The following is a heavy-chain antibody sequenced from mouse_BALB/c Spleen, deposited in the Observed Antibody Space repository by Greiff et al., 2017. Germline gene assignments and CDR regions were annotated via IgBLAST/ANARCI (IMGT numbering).Heavy chain of an antibody. Sequence: QVQLQQSGPELVRPGVSVKISCKGSGYTFTDYAMHWVKQSHAKSLEWLGVISTYYGNPNYNQKFKGKATMTVDKSSSTAYMELARLTSEDSAIYYCATATMITTGDAMDYWGQGTSVTVSS. J-gene: IGHJ4*01. V-gene: IGHV1-67*01. CDR2: ISTYYGNP. D-gene: IGHD2-4*01. CDR1: GYTFTDYA. CDR3: ATATMITTGDAMDY.